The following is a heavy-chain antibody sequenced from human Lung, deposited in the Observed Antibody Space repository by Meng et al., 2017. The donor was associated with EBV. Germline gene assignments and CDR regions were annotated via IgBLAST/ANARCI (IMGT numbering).Heavy chain of an antibody. Sequence: QVQVVHDGVEVKKPGASVKVSCKASGYTFTSYGISWVRQAPGQGLEWMGWISAYNGNTNYAQKLQGRVTMTTDTSTSTAYMELSSLRSEDTAVYYCARDVVVPAALTVRIDYWGQGTLVTVSS. J-gene: IGHJ4*02. CDR3: ARDVVVPAALTVRIDY. CDR1: GYTFTSYG. D-gene: IGHD2-2*01. V-gene: IGHV1-18*01. CDR2: ISAYNGNT.